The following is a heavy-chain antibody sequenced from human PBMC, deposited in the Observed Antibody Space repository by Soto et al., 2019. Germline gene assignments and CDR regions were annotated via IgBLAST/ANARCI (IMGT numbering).Heavy chain of an antibody. V-gene: IGHV1-3*01. CDR1: GYTFTSYA. CDR3: AREKAPTVVTSYCFDY. D-gene: IGHD4-17*01. Sequence: ASVKVSCKASGYTFTSYAMHWVRQAPGQRLEWMGWINAGNGNTKYSQKFQGRVTMTRDTSISTAYMELSRLRSDDTAIYYCAREKAPTVVTSYCFDYWGQGSLVTVSS. J-gene: IGHJ4*01. CDR2: INAGNGNT.